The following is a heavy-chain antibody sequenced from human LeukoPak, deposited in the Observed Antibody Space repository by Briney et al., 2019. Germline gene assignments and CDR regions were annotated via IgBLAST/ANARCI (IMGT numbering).Heavy chain of an antibody. CDR3: ATYNSATRGFDY. CDR1: GDSVSSNSAA. D-gene: IGHD1-1*01. V-gene: IGHV6-1*01. Sequence: SQTLSLTCAISGDSVSSNSAAWNWIRQSPSRGLEWLGRTFYRSQWYNDYAVSVKSRITIKPDTSKNQFSLQLNSVTPEDTAVYYCATYNSATRGFDYWGQGSLVTVSS. J-gene: IGHJ4*02. CDR2: TFYRSQWYN.